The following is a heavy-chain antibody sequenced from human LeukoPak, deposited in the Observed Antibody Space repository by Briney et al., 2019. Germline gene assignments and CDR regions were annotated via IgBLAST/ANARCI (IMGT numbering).Heavy chain of an antibody. D-gene: IGHD2-2*01. CDR1: GGTFSSYA. CDR2: IIPIFGTA. CDR3: ARACSSTSCQNWFDP. V-gene: IGHV1-69*05. Sequence: ASVKVSCKASGGTFSSYAISWVRQAPGQGLEWMGGIIPIFGTANYAQKFQGRVTITTDESTSTAYMELSSLRSGDTAVYYCARACSSTSCQNWFDPWGQGTLVTVSS. J-gene: IGHJ5*02.